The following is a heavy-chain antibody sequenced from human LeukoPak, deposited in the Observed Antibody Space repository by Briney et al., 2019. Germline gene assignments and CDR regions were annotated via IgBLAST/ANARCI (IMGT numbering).Heavy chain of an antibody. Sequence: GGSLRLSCAASGFTVSSNYMSWVRQAPGKGLEWVSGIYSGGSTYYADSVKGRFTISRDNSKNTLYLQMNSLRAEDTAVYYCAAPYYDYVWGSYRYTEPFDYWGQGTLVTVSS. CDR2: IYSGGST. D-gene: IGHD3-16*02. V-gene: IGHV3-66*01. CDR1: GFTVSSNY. CDR3: AAPYYDYVWGSYRYTEPFDY. J-gene: IGHJ4*02.